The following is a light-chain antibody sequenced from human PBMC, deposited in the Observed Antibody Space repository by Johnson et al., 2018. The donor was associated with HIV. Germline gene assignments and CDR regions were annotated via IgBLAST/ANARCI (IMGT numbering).Light chain of an antibody. V-gene: IGLV1-51*01. Sequence: QSFLTQPPSVSAAPGQKVTISCSGSSSNIGNNYVSWYQQLPGTAPKLLIYDNNKRPSGIPDRFSGSKSVTSATLGITGLQTGDEADYYCGTWDDSLSALYVFGTGTKVTVL. CDR1: SSNIGNNY. CDR3: GTWDDSLSALYV. J-gene: IGLJ1*01. CDR2: DNN.